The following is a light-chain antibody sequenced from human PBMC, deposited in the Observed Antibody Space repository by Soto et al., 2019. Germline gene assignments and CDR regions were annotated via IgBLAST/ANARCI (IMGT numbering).Light chain of an antibody. V-gene: IGKV1-5*01. J-gene: IGKJ1*01. CDR2: DVS. Sequence: DIQMTQSPSTLSSSVGDRVTITCRASESLSGRLAWCQQRPGQAPTLLIYDVSTLESGVPSRFSGTGSGTEFTLTISGLQPDDFATYYCQQYNYYATFGPRTKVEVK. CDR3: QQYNYYAT. CDR1: ESLSGR.